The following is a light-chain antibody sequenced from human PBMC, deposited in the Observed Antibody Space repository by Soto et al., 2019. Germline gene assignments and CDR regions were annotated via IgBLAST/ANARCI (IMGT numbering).Light chain of an antibody. CDR1: QSGSTY. CDR2: GAS. J-gene: IGKJ2*01. V-gene: IGKV1-39*01. CDR3: QHSYNNPTT. Sequence: DIQMTQSPSSLSASVGDRVTITCRASQSGSTYLNWYQQKPGKAPNLLIYGASSLQSGVPSRFSGSGSGTEFTLTITSLQPRDFATYYCQHSYNNPTTFGQGTKVDLK.